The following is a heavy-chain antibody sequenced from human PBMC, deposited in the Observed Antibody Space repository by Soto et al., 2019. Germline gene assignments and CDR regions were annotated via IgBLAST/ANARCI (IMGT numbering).Heavy chain of an antibody. J-gene: IGHJ4*02. Sequence: EVQLLESGGGLVQPGGSLRRSCAASGFTFSSYAMSWFRQAPGKGLEWVSAISGSGGSTYYADSVKGRFTISRDNSQNTLYLQMNSLRAEDTAVYYCANLRYCSSTSCREDYWGQGTLVTVSS. D-gene: IGHD2-2*01. CDR2: ISGSGGST. V-gene: IGHV3-23*01. CDR3: ANLRYCSSTSCREDY. CDR1: GFTFSSYA.